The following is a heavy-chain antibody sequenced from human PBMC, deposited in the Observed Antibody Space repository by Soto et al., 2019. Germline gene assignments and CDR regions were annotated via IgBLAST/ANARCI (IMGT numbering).Heavy chain of an antibody. CDR2: ISYDGSNK. V-gene: IGHV3-30*18. CDR1: GFTFSSYG. D-gene: IGHD1-1*01. J-gene: IGHJ6*02. Sequence: QVQLVESGGGVVQPGRSLRLSCAASGFTFSSYGMHWVRQAPGKGLEWVAVISYDGSNKYYADSVKGRFTISRDNSKNTLYLQMNSLRAEDTAVYYCAKVWYSGGMDVWGQGTTVTVSS. CDR3: AKVWYSGGMDV.